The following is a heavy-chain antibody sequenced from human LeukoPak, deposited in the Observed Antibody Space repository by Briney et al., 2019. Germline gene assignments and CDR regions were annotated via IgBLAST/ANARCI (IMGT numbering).Heavy chain of an antibody. CDR2: INHSGST. CDR1: GGSFSGYY. CDR3: ARGPHFGNCSGGSCYSSNWFDH. V-gene: IGHV4-34*01. J-gene: IGHJ5*02. Sequence: SETLSLTCAVYGGSFSGYYWSWLRQPPGKGLEWVGEINHSGSTNYNPSLKSRVTISVDTSKNQFSLKLSSVTAADTAVYYCARGPHFGNCSGGSCYSSNWFDHWGQGTLVTVSS. D-gene: IGHD2-15*01.